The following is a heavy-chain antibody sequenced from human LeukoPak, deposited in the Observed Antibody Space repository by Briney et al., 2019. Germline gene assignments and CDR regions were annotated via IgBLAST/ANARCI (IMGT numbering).Heavy chain of an antibody. V-gene: IGHV3-23*01. Sequence: GGSLRLSCAASGFTFMTYSLSWVRQAPGKGLEWVSAISGNGGTTYYADSAKGRFTISRDNSKNTLYLQMNSLRAEDTAVYYCARDTDGYSFDYWGQGTLVTVSS. CDR3: ARDTDGYSFDY. J-gene: IGHJ4*02. CDR2: ISGNGGTT. CDR1: GFTFMTYS. D-gene: IGHD3-22*01.